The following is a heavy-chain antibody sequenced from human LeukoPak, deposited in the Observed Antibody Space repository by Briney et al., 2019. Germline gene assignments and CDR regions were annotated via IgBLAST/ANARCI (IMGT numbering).Heavy chain of an antibody. CDR1: GYSFTTYW. J-gene: IGHJ4*02. V-gene: IGHV5-51*01. D-gene: IGHD4-23*01. CDR3: ARRAVVIGVGYFDY. CDR2: IYPVDSDI. Sequence: GGSLQISCKGSGYSFTTYWIGWVRRMPGKGLEWMGIIYPVDSDIRISPSFQGQVTIPVDKSISTAYLQWSSLKASDTAIYYCARRAVVIGVGYFDYWGQGTLVTVSS.